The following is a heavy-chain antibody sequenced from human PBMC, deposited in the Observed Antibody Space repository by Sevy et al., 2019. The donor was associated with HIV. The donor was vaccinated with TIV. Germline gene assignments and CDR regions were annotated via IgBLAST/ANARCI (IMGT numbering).Heavy chain of an antibody. CDR3: ARDSRGEGIAAAITPYYYYYYMDV. CDR1: GGTFSSYA. D-gene: IGHD6-13*01. J-gene: IGHJ6*03. V-gene: IGHV1-69*13. CDR2: IIPIFGTA. Sequence: ASVKVSCKASGGTFSSYAISWVRQAPGQGLEWMGRIIPIFGTANYAQKFQGRVTITADESTSTAYMELSSLRSEDTAVYYGARDSRGEGIAAAITPYYYYYYMDVWGKGTTVTVSS.